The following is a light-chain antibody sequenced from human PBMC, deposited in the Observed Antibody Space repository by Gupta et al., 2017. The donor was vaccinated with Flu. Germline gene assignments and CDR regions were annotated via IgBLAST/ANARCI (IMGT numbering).Light chain of an antibody. V-gene: IGKV2-28*01. CDR3: KQTSKSPVA. CDR2: LAS. J-gene: IGKJ1*01. Sequence: VAPGETASISCRSSQSLLHSNGYNYVDWYVQKPGPSKQLLSNLASKRACGVPDRCIGRGSGKDFTLTNRRVEPEDVGIYYCKQTSKSPVAFGQGTKVEIK. CDR1: QSLLHSNGYNY.